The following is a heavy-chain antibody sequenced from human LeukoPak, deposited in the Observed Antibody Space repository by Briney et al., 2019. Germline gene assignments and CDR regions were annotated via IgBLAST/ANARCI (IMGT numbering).Heavy chain of an antibody. D-gene: IGHD2-15*01. CDR1: GFTFSSYG. J-gene: IGHJ5*02. CDR3: ARDRRLVAAALTNWFDP. V-gene: IGHV3-30*03. CDR2: ISYDGSNK. Sequence: GGSLRLSCAASGFTFSSYGMHWVRQAPGKGLEWVAVISYDGSNKYYADSVKGRFTISRDNSKNTLYLQMNSLRAEDTAVYYCARDRRLVAAALTNWFDPWGQGTLVTVSS.